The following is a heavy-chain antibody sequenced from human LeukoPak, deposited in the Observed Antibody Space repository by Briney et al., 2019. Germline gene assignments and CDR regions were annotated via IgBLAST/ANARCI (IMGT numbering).Heavy chain of an antibody. Sequence: ASVKVSCKASGDTFSSYYMHWVRQAPGQGLEWMGGIIPIFGTANYAQKFQGRVTITADESTSTAYMELSSLRSEDTAVYYCARALTPYYYDSSGYYYGVGRYWGQGTLVTVSS. CDR3: ARALTPYYYDSSGYYYGVGRY. CDR1: GDTFSSYY. V-gene: IGHV1-69*13. J-gene: IGHJ4*02. D-gene: IGHD3-22*01. CDR2: IIPIFGTA.